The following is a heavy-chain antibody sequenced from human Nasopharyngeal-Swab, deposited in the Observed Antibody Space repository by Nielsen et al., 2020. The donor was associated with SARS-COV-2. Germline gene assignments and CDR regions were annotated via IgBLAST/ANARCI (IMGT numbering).Heavy chain of an antibody. CDR1: GASITSQY. J-gene: IGHJ5*02. CDR2: ISHNSDT. Sequence: SDLLSSTCTVLGASITSQYWSWIRQPPGKGLEWIGYISHNSDTSYNPSLKSRVTMFMDTSKNQFSLRLRSVTAADTAVYYCAKEGATGWFDPWGQGTLVTVSS. CDR3: AKEGATGWFDP. V-gene: IGHV4-59*11.